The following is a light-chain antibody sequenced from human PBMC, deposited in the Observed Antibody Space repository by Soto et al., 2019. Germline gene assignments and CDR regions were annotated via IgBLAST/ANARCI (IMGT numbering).Light chain of an antibody. CDR2: WAS. CDR1: QSVLYDANTNNY. J-gene: IGKJ4*01. V-gene: IGKV4-1*01. CDR3: QKYYDTPLT. Sequence: DIVMTQSPDSLAVSLGERATINGKSSQSVLYDANTNNYLAWYQQKPGNPPKLLINWASTRESGVPDPFSGSGSGTDFTLTISSLQAEDVAVYYCQKYYDTPLTFGGGTKVE.